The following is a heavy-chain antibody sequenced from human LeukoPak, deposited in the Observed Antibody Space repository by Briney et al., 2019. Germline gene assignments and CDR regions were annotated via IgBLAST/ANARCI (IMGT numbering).Heavy chain of an antibody. V-gene: IGHV3-7*01. D-gene: IGHD3-10*01. Sequence: GGSLRLSCAASGFAFSGFWMNWVRQAPGKGLEWVAHIYEDESQTYYADSVKGRFTISRDNAKNSLYLQMNSLRAEDTAVYYCARGHHTRGVYDYWGQGTLVTVSS. J-gene: IGHJ4*02. CDR1: GFAFSGFW. CDR2: IYEDESQT. CDR3: ARGHHTRGVYDY.